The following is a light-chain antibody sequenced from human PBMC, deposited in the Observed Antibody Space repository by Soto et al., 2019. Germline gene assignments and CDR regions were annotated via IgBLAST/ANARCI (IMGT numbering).Light chain of an antibody. J-gene: IGLJ3*02. CDR3: SSYAGSSYAGSNTVV. Sequence: QSVLTQPPSASGSPGQSVTISCTGTSSDVGGSNFVSWYQQHPGKAPKLMIYEVSKRPSGVPDRFSGSKSGNTASLTVSGLQAEDEADYYCSSYAGSSYAGSNTVVFGGGTKVTVL. CDR1: SSDVGGSNF. CDR2: EVS. V-gene: IGLV2-8*01.